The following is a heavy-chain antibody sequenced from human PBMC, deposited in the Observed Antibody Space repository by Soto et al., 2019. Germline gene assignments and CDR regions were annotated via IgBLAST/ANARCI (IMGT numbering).Heavy chain of an antibody. V-gene: IGHV4-59*08. CDR2: IYYSGST. CDR3: ARHGAAFYYYGLDV. J-gene: IGHJ6*02. D-gene: IGHD3-16*01. CDR1: GDSISSYY. Sequence: SETLSLTCTVSGDSISSYYWSWIRQPPGKGLEWIGYIYYSGSTNYNPSLKSRVTISVDTSKNQFSLKLTSVTAADMAVYYCARHGAAFYYYGLDVWGQGTTVTVSS.